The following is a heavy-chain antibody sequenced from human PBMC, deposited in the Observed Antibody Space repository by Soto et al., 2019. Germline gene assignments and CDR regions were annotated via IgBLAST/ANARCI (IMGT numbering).Heavy chain of an antibody. J-gene: IGHJ4*02. CDR2: ISGGGGTT. CDR3: AKDSHDYVWGSYRRYYFDY. D-gene: IGHD3-16*02. Sequence: PGGSLRLSCAASGFAFRSYAMNWVRQAPGKGLEWVSGISGGGGTTYYADSVEGRFTISRDNSKNTLYLQMSSLRAEDTAVYYCAKDSHDYVWGSYRRYYFDYWGQGTLVTVSS. V-gene: IGHV3-23*01. CDR1: GFAFRSYA.